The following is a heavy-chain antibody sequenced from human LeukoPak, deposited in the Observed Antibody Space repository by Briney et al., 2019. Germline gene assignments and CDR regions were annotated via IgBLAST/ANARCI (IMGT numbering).Heavy chain of an antibody. V-gene: IGHV3-23*01. CDR1: GFTFTTYA. CDR3: ARGPMVRGVDY. D-gene: IGHD3-10*01. CDR2: ISGSGSHT. J-gene: IGHJ4*02. Sequence: GGSLRLSCSASGFTFTTYAMTWVRQAPGKGLEWLSVISGSGSHTYYADSVGGRFTISRDNSKNTLYLQMNSLRAEDTAVYYCARGPMVRGVDYWGQGTLVTVSS.